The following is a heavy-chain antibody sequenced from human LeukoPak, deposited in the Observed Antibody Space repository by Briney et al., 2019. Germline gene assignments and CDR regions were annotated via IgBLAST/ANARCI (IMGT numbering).Heavy chain of an antibody. D-gene: IGHD3-10*01. CDR2: INHSGST. J-gene: IGHJ4*02. CDR1: GGSFSGYY. CDR3: VRGAYYYGSGSYFPPYYFDY. Sequence: SETQSLTCAVYGGSFSGYYWSWIRQPPGKGLEWIGEINHSGSTNYNPSLKSRVTISVDTSKNQFSLKLSSVTAADTAVYYCVRGAYYYGSGSYFPPYYFDYWGQGTLVTVSS. V-gene: IGHV4-34*01.